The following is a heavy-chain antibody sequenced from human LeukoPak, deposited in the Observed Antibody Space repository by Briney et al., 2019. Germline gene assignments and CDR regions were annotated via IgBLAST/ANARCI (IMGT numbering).Heavy chain of an antibody. CDR3: AREPSRPMVPARYSSSWYGFNYYYYYMDV. Sequence: GASVKVSCKASGCTFTNYDINWVRQATGQGLEWMGWMNPNSDNTGHAQKFQGKVTTTRNTPISTAYMELSSLRSEDTAVYYCAREPSRPMVPARYSSSWYGFNYYYYYMDVWGKGTTVTVSS. J-gene: IGHJ6*03. CDR1: GCTFTNYD. CDR2: MNPNSDNT. D-gene: IGHD6-13*01. V-gene: IGHV1-8*03.